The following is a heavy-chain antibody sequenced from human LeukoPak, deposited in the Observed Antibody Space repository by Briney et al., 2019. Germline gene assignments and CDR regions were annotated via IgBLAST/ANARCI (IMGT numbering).Heavy chain of an antibody. CDR3: ARDSSGWFAFDY. J-gene: IGHJ4*02. D-gene: IGHD6-19*01. V-gene: IGHV3-23*01. CDR1: GFTFSSYA. CDR2: ISGSGGST. Sequence: AGGSLRLSCGASGFTFSSYAMSWVRQAPGKGLEWVSAISGSGGSTYYADSVKGRFTISRDNAKNSLYLQMNSLRAEDTAVYYCARDSSGWFAFDYWGQGTLVTVSS.